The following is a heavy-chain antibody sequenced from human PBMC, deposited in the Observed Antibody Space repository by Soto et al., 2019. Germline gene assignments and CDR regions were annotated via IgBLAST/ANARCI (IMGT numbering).Heavy chain of an antibody. CDR1: GFSLSTSGVG. J-gene: IGHJ4*02. D-gene: IGHD1-20*01. CDR3: AHRNTQYTWNDAIFAY. CDR2: IYWDDDR. V-gene: IGHV2-5*02. Sequence: SGPTLENPTQTRTLTCTFSGFSLSTSGVGVGWIRQPPGKALEWLALIYWDDDRRYNPSLKSRLAITKDTSKTQVVPTMSNMVPVDPATYYCAHRNTQYTWNDAIFAYWGQGTLVAVSS.